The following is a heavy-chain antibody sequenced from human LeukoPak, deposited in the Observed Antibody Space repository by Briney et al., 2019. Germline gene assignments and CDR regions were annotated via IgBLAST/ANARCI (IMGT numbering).Heavy chain of an antibody. Sequence: PSETLSLTCTVSGGSISSYYWSWIRQPAGKGLEWIGRIYSSGSTNYNPSLKSRVTMSVDTPKNQFSLKLSSVTAADTAVYYCVRGVYYDLLTGYYPGGFEYWGQGSLVTVSS. CDR3: VRGVYYDLLTGYYPGGFEY. CDR2: IYSSGST. J-gene: IGHJ4*02. D-gene: IGHD3-9*01. V-gene: IGHV4-4*07. CDR1: GGSISSYY.